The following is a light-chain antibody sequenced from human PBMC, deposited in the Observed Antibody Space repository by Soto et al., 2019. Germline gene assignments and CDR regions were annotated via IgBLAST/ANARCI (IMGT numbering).Light chain of an antibody. J-gene: IGKJ1*01. CDR1: QSVTSSQ. CDR2: DAS. CDR3: QQYGSSPRT. Sequence: EIVLTQSPSTLPLSPGERVNLSCSASQSVTSSQLAWYQQKPGQAPRLLISDASNRATGIPDRFSGSGSGTDFSLTISTLEPEDCAVYYCQQYGSSPRTFGQGTKVDIK. V-gene: IGKV3-20*01.